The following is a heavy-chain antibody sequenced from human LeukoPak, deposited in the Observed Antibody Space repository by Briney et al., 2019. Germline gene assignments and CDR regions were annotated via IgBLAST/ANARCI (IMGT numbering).Heavy chain of an antibody. CDR2: IYPGDSDT. J-gene: IGHJ3*02. CDR1: GYSFTSYW. CDR3: ARQGVMITFGGNAFDI. D-gene: IGHD3-16*01. V-gene: IGHV5-51*01. Sequence: GESLKISCKGSGYSFTSYWIGWVRQMPGKGLEWMGIIYPGDSDTRYSPSFQGQVTISADKSISTSYLQWSSLKASDTAMYYCARQGVMITFGGNAFDIWGQGTMVTVSP.